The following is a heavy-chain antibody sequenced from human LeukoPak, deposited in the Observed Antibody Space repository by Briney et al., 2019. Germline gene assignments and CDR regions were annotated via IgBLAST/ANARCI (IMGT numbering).Heavy chain of an antibody. CDR2: FDPDDAET. D-gene: IGHD5-12*01. CDR1: GHTVTEFS. CDR3: ATGQATPVLVDTLHF. J-gene: IGHJ4*02. Sequence: ASVKVSCKVSGHTVTEFSIHWVRQAPGKGLEWMGGFDPDDAETVFARKFQGRVTMTEDTSTNTAYTELTSLRSEDTAVYYCATGQATPVLVDTLHFWGQGTLVTVSS. V-gene: IGHV1-24*01.